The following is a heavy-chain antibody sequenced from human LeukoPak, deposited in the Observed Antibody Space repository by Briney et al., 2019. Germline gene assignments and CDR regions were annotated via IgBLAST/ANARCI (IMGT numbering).Heavy chain of an antibody. D-gene: IGHD6-13*01. Sequence: HPGGSLRLSCAASGFTLSSYGMHWVRQAPGKGLEWVAVISYDGSNKYYADSVKGRFTISRDNSKNTLYLQMNSLRAEDTAVYYCAKDRGTDIAAAGPTDYWGQGTLVTVSS. V-gene: IGHV3-30*18. CDR2: ISYDGSNK. J-gene: IGHJ4*02. CDR3: AKDRGTDIAAAGPTDY. CDR1: GFTLSSYG.